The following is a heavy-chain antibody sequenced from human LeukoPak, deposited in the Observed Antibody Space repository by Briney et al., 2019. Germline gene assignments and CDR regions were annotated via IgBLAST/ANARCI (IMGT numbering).Heavy chain of an antibody. V-gene: IGHV1-69*05. Sequence: SVKVSCKASGGTFSSYAISWVRQAPGQGLEWMGGIIPIFGTANYAQKFQGRVTITTDESTSTAYMELSSLRSEDTAVYYCASTPLTMITFGGVIVYFDYWGQGTLVTVSS. CDR2: IIPIFGTA. D-gene: IGHD3-16*02. CDR1: GGTFSSYA. J-gene: IGHJ4*02. CDR3: ASTPLTMITFGGVIVYFDY.